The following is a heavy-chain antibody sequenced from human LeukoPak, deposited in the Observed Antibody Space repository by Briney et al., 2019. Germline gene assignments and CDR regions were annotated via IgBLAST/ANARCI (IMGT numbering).Heavy chain of an antibody. CDR3: ANFEPGYTSSWYAEF. V-gene: IGHV3-48*01. Sequence: GGSLRLSCVVSGFTFSSSRMNWVRQAPGKGLEWVSYISSRGTTKHYADSVKGRFTISRDNAKNALYLQMNSLRVEDTAVYYCANFEPGYTSSWYAEFWGQGTLVTVSS. CDR2: ISSRGTTK. J-gene: IGHJ4*02. CDR1: GFTFSSSR. D-gene: IGHD6-13*01.